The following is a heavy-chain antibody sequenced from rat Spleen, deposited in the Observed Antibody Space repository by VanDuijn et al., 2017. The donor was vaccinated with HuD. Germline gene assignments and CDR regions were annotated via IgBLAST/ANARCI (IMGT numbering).Heavy chain of an antibody. V-gene: IGHV5-7*01. Sequence: EVQLVESGGGLVQPGRSLKLSCEASGFTFSNYDMAWVRQSPKKGLEWVATIIYDGSSTYYRDSVKGRFTISRDNAKSTLYLQMDSLRSEDTATYYFARHNSGYGVMDAWGQGASVTVSS. CDR1: GFTFSNYD. D-gene: IGHD4-3*01. CDR2: IIYDGSST. J-gene: IGHJ4*01. CDR3: ARHNSGYGVMDA.